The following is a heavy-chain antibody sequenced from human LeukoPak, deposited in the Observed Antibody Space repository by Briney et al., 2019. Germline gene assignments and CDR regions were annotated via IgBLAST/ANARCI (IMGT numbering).Heavy chain of an antibody. Sequence: SQTLSLTCTVSGGSISSGSYYWSWIRQPAGKGLEWIGRIYTSGSTNYNPSLRSRVTISVDTSKNEFSLKLSAVTAADTAVYYCARGLGSNYYYYYMDVWGKGTTVTIAS. CDR2: IYTSGST. J-gene: IGHJ6*03. CDR1: GGSISSGSYY. V-gene: IGHV4-61*02. D-gene: IGHD3-10*01. CDR3: ARGLGSNYYYYYMDV.